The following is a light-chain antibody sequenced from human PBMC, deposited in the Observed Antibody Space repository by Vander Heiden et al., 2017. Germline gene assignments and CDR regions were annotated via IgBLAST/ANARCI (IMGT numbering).Light chain of an antibody. Sequence: DIQMTQSPSSLSASVGERVTITCWVSQSICNYLNWYQQKPGQAPILLIYAASNLRRDVPSRFSGSRSGTGFTLTVSSLDPEDLATYYCQQSYSTPLTFGGGAKVEIK. V-gene: IGKV1-39*01. CDR2: AAS. CDR3: QQSYSTPLT. J-gene: IGKJ4*01. CDR1: QSICNY.